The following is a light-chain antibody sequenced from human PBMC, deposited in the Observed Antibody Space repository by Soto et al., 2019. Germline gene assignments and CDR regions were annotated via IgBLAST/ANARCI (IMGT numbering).Light chain of an antibody. V-gene: IGKV1D-8*03. Sequence: VIWVTQSPSLLSASTGDRVTISCRMSQGISSYLAWYQQKPGKAPELLIYGASTLHSGVPARFSGSGSGTEFTLTISSLQPEDFATYQCQHLNSYPYTFGQGTKVDIK. J-gene: IGKJ2*01. CDR2: GAS. CDR1: QGISSY. CDR3: QHLNSYPYT.